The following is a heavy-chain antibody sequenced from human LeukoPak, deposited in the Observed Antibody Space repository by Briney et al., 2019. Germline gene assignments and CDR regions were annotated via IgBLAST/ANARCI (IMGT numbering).Heavy chain of an antibody. D-gene: IGHD3-22*01. CDR3: ARINYDSSGYYYPPNYYYYMDV. J-gene: IGHJ6*03. CDR1: GFTFSSYW. CDR2: IKQDGSEK. Sequence: GGSLRLSCAASGFTFSSYWMSWVRQAPGKGLEWVANIKQDGSEKYYVDSVKGRFTTSRDNAKNSLYLQMNSLRAEDTAVYYYARINYDSSGYYYPPNYYYYMDVWGKGTTVTVSS. V-gene: IGHV3-7*01.